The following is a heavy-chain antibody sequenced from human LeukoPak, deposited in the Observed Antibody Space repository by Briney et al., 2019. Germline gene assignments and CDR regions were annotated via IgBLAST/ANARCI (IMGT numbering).Heavy chain of an antibody. J-gene: IGHJ4*02. CDR2: IKQDGSEK. V-gene: IGHV3-7*01. Sequence: GGSLRLSCAASGFTFSSYWMSWVRQAPGKGLEWVANIKQDGSEKYYVDSVKGRFTISRDNAKNSLYLQMNSLRAVDTAVYYCARWYDYVWGSYRLSYYFDYWGQGTLVTVSS. D-gene: IGHD3-16*02. CDR3: ARWYDYVWGSYRLSYYFDY. CDR1: GFTFSSYW.